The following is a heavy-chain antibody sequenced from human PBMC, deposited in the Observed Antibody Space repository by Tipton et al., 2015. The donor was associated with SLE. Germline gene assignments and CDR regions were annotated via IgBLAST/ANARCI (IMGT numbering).Heavy chain of an antibody. Sequence: SLRLSCAASGFTFSGSAMHWVRQASGKGLEWVGRIRSKGNSYATEYAASVKGRFTISRDNAKNSLFLQMNSVRAEDTAVYYCARGGGCNRGVCYYPDFWGQGTLVSVSS. D-gene: IGHD6-19*01. J-gene: IGHJ4*02. V-gene: IGHV3-73*01. CDR1: GFTFSGSA. CDR2: IRSKGNSYAT. CDR3: ARGGGCNRGVCYYPDF.